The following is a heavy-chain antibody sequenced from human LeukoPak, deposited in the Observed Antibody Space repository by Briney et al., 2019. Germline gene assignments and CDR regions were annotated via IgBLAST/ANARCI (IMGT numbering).Heavy chain of an antibody. Sequence: GRSLRLSCAASGFTFSNFAIHWVRQAPGKGLEWVAVISYDGTNKYYADSVKGRFTISRDNAKNSLYLQMNSLRAEDTAVYYCARDREVVVVIGYYYYGMDVWGQGTTVTVSS. J-gene: IGHJ6*02. D-gene: IGHD2-2*01. CDR2: ISYDGTNK. CDR3: ARDREVVVVIGYYYYGMDV. CDR1: GFTFSNFA. V-gene: IGHV3-30-3*01.